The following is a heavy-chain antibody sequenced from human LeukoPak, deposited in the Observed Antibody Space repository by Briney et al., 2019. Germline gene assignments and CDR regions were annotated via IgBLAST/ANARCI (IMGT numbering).Heavy chain of an antibody. D-gene: IGHD3-22*01. Sequence: GESLKISCKGSAYSFTNYWISWVRQMPGKGLERMGRIDPGDSQTNYSPSFQGHVTISADKSISTAYLQRSSLKASDTAMYYCARHSSVLNSFDPWGQGTLVTVSS. CDR2: IDPGDSQT. CDR1: AYSFTNYW. V-gene: IGHV5-10-1*01. CDR3: ARHSSVLNSFDP. J-gene: IGHJ5*02.